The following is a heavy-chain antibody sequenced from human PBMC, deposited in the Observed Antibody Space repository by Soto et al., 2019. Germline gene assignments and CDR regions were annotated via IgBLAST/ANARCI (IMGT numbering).Heavy chain of an antibody. V-gene: IGHV1-3*01. CDR3: ARKDYYGSGIYYFDY. CDR2: INPANGDT. D-gene: IGHD3-10*01. J-gene: IGHJ4*02. Sequence: ASVKVSCKASGYTFTTYPIHWVRQVPGQSLEWMGWINPANGDTGYSQRFQGRVTITRDTSATTAYMELSSLRSEDTALYYCARKDYYGSGIYYFDYWGQGSLVTVSS. CDR1: GYTFTTYP.